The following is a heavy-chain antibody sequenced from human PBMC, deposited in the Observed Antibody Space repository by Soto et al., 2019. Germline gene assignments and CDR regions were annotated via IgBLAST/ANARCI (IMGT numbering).Heavy chain of an antibody. J-gene: IGHJ4*02. CDR2: IGFDGTNI. Sequence: QGQLVESGGGVVQPGRSLRLSCVASGFDFKTYGMHWVRQAPGKGLEWVAVIGFDGTNIHYSDSVRGRFSISRDNSENTVSLQMNSLRVEDTALYYCVRTACVINNCSYRGVRWGRGTLVTV. D-gene: IGHD1-20*01. CDR3: VRTACVINNCSYRGVR. V-gene: IGHV3-33*01. CDR1: GFDFKTYG.